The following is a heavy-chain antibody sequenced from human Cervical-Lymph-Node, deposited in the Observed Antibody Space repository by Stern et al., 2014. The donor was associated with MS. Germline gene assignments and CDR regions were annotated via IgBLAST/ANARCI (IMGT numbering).Heavy chain of an antibody. Sequence: QVQLQESGPGLVKPAQTLSLTCSVSGGSTSSTDHYWAWIRQSPGQGLEWIGSIYHHARAYYNPSLKNRATMSVDTSKNQFSLKVTSVTATDTAIYYCARAGAFFGADLERWQLGEFDYWGQGILVTVSS. CDR3: ARAGAFFGADLERWQLGEFDY. D-gene: IGHD5-24*01. CDR1: GGSTSSTDHY. J-gene: IGHJ4*02. V-gene: IGHV4-30-4*01. CDR2: IYHHARA.